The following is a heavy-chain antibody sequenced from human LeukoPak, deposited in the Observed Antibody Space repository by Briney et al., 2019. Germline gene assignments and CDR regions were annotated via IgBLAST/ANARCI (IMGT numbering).Heavy chain of an antibody. V-gene: IGHV3-66*02. CDR1: GFTVSSNY. CDR3: ARDGYYGSGSYYNRGNYYYMYV. D-gene: IGHD3-10*01. J-gene: IGHJ6*03. CDR2: IYSGGSK. Sequence: GGSLRLSCAASGFTVSSNYMSWVRQAPGKGLEWVSVIYSGGSKYYADSVKGQFTISRDNSKSTLYLQMNSLRAEDTAVYYCARDGYYGSGSYYNRGNYYYMYVLGKGTTVTVSS.